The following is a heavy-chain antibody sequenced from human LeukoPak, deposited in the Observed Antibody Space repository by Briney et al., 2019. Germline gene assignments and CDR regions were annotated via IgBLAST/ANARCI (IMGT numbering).Heavy chain of an antibody. Sequence: GGSLRLSCAASGFTFSSYGMSWVRQAPGKGLEWVANIKEDGSEKYYVDSVKGRFTISRDNAKNSLSLQVNSLRAEDTAVYYCARSRSGYYEDYWGQGTLVTVSS. CDR2: IKEDGSEK. CDR3: ARSRSGYYEDY. V-gene: IGHV3-7*01. CDR1: GFTFSSYG. J-gene: IGHJ4*02. D-gene: IGHD3-22*01.